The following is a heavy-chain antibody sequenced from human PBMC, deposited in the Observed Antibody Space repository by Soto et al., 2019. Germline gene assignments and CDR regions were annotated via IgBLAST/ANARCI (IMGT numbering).Heavy chain of an antibody. CDR1: GASISSRNYY. J-gene: IGHJ4*02. CDR2: IFYSGST. V-gene: IGHV4-39*01. D-gene: IGHD2-8*01. CDR3: VRHPRIMVPRQHDYYFHT. Sequence: QLQLQESGPGLVKPSETLSLICNVSGASISSRNYYWGWIRQPPGKGLEWFGSIFYSGSTYYNPSLKSRITISIATSQNHFSLRLPSVTPADTAVYYCVRHPRIMVPRQHDYYFHTWGPGNLVTVSS.